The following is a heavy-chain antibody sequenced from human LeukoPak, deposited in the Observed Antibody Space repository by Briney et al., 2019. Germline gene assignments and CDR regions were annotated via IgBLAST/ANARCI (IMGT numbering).Heavy chain of an antibody. CDR1: GYTFTSYG. CDR2: IIPIFGTA. CDR3: ARGPAGRYCSSTSCFMDV. Sequence: VASVKVSCKASGYTFTSYGISWVRQAPGQGLEWMGGIIPIFGTANYAQKFQGRVTITADESTSTAYMELSSLRSEDTAVYYCARGPAGRYCSSTSCFMDVWGKGTTVTVSS. D-gene: IGHD2-2*01. J-gene: IGHJ6*03. V-gene: IGHV1-69*13.